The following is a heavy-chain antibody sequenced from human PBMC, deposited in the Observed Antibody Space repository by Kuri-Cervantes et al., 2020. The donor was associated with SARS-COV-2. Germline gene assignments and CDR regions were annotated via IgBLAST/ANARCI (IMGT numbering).Heavy chain of an antibody. D-gene: IGHD3-3*01. CDR3: AKDLTGFWSGYLSGMDV. CDR1: GFTFSSYE. CDR2: ISSSGSTI. Sequence: GESLKISCVVSGFTFSSYEMNWVRQAPGKGLEWVSYISSSGSTIHYADSVKGRFTISRDNSKNTLYLQMNSLRAEDTAVYYCAKDLTGFWSGYLSGMDVWGQGTTVTVSS. J-gene: IGHJ6*02. V-gene: IGHV3-48*03.